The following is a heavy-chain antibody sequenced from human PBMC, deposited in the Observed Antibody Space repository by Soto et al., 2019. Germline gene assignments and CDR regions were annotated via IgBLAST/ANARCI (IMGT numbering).Heavy chain of an antibody. V-gene: IGHV4-31*03. D-gene: IGHD2-15*01. J-gene: IGHJ4*02. CDR1: GGSISSGGYY. Sequence: SETLSLTCTVSGGSISSGGYYWSWIRQHPGKGLEWIGYIYYSGSTYYNPSLKSRVTISVDTPKNQFSLKLSSVTAADTAVYYFARAGGSHPRLDYWGQGTLVPVSS. CDR2: IYYSGST. CDR3: ARAGGSHPRLDY.